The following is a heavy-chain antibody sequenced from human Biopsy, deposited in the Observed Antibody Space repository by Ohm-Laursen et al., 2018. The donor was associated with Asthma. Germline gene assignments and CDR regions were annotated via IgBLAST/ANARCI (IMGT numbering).Heavy chain of an antibody. CDR1: GYTFNSAG. J-gene: IGHJ6*02. CDR3: ARAVDYSHYYGIDV. V-gene: IGHV1-18*01. D-gene: IGHD3-10*01. CDR2: ISVYNGKT. Sequence: ASVTASRKISGYTFNSAGITWVRQAPGQGLEWMGWISVYNGKTKVAQKIQDRVTMITDTSTSTAYKELRSLRSADTTVYFCARAVDYSHYYGIDVWGQGTTVTVS.